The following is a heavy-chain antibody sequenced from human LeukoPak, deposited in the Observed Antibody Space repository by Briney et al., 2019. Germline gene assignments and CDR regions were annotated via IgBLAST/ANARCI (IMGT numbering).Heavy chain of an antibody. V-gene: IGHV3-21*01. CDR1: GFTFSSYS. CDR3: ARSNQADDY. J-gene: IGHJ4*02. D-gene: IGHD1-14*01. CDR2: ISSNSRDI. Sequence: GGSLRLSCAASGFTFSSYSMNWVRQAPGKGLEWVSSISSNSRDIYYADSVKGRFTISRDNAKNSLYLQMDSLRAEDTAIYYCARSNQADDYWGQGTLVTVSS.